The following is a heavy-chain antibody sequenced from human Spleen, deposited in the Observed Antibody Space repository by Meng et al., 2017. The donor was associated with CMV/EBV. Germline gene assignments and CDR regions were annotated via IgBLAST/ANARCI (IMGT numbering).Heavy chain of an antibody. CDR2: ISWNSGSI. V-gene: IGHV3-9*01. Sequence: SLKISCAASGFTFDDYAMHWVRQAPGKGLEWVSGISWNSGSIGYADSVKGRFTISRDNAKNSLYLKMNSLRAEDTALYYCAKLPEQDAFDIWGQGTMVTVSS. J-gene: IGHJ3*02. CDR3: AKLPEQDAFDI. CDR1: GFTFDDYA.